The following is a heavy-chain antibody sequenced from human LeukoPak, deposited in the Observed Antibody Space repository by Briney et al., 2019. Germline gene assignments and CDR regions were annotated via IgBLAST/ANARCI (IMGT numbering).Heavy chain of an antibody. CDR2: MNPNSGNT. V-gene: IGHV1-8*03. D-gene: IGHD3-22*01. CDR3: ARSPWNYYDSSGYYYYFDY. Sequence: ASVKVSCKASGYTFTCYDINWVRQATGQGLEWMGWMNPNSGNTGYAQKFQGRVTITRNTSISTAYMELNSLRAEDTAVYYCARSPWNYYDSSGYYYYFDYWGQGTLVTVSS. CDR1: GYTFTCYD. J-gene: IGHJ4*02.